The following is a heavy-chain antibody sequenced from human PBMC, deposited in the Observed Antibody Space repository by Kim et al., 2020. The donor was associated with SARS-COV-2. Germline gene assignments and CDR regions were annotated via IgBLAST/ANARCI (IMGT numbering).Heavy chain of an antibody. J-gene: IGHJ4*02. CDR3: VREPPYGDYYHY. V-gene: IGHV1-18*01. CDR1: GYTFTSYA. CDR2: ISTYNANT. Sequence: ASVKVSCKASGYTFTSYAITWVPQSPGQGLEWMGWISTYNANTNYAQTLQGRVTMTTDTSTSTAYMELRILRPDDTAVYYCVREPPYGDYYHYWGLGTLV. D-gene: IGHD4-17*01.